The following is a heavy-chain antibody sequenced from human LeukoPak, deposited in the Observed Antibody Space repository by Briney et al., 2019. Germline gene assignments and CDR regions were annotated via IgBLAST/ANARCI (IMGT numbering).Heavy chain of an antibody. CDR2: IYYSGST. CDR3: ARGKYSNWFDP. V-gene: IGHV4-59*01. D-gene: IGHD2/OR15-2a*01. J-gene: IGHJ5*02. Sequence: SETLSLTRTVSGGSISSYYWSWIRQPPGKGLEWIGYIYYSGSTNYNPSLKSRVTISVDTSKNQFSLKLSSVTAADTAVYYCARGKYSNWFDPWGQGTLVTVSS. CDR1: GGSISSYY.